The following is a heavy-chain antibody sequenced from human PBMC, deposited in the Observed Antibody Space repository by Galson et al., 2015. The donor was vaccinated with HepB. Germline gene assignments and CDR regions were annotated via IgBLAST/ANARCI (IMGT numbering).Heavy chain of an antibody. CDR2: IRRNTYGATT. CDR1: GFTFGDYA. V-gene: IGHV3-49*03. Sequence: SLRLSCASSGFTFGDYAVNWFRQAPGKGLEWIGFIRRNTYGATTEYAASLKGRFSISRDDSKNIAHLQMNSLQTEDTAVYFCAREAASLGGYFDYWGRGTLVTVSS. D-gene: IGHD6-6*01. CDR3: AREAASLGGYFDY. J-gene: IGHJ4*02.